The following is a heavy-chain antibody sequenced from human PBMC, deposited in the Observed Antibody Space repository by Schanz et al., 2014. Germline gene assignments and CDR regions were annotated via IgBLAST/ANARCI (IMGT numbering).Heavy chain of an antibody. Sequence: EADLVESGGGLIQRGEPSRPSCSASGSSLSSYRRNGVRQVQGKGLECLSYIDGKSTTVYYADSVKGRFTVSRDNARNSLYLHMNPLGAEDTAVYYCARDGDRFYHNYYMDVWGKGTTVTVSS. CDR1: GSSLSSYR. D-gene: IGHD4-17*01. CDR2: IDGKSTTV. J-gene: IGHJ6*03. V-gene: IGHV3-48*01. CDR3: ARDGDRFYHNYYMDV.